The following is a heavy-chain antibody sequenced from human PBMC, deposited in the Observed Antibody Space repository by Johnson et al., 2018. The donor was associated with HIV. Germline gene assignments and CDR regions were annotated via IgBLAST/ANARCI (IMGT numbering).Heavy chain of an antibody. CDR1: GFTFSSYA. CDR2: ISYDGSNK. D-gene: IGHD3-9*01. J-gene: IGHJ3*01. Sequence: QVQLVESGGGVAQPGTSLRLSCAASGFTFSSYAMHWVRQAPGKGLEWVEVISYDGSNKYYADSVKGRFIISRDTSKNTLYLQMNSLRTEETAVYYCARERFSDMLTGYHAFDVWGQGTMVTVSS. CDR3: ARERFSDMLTGYHAFDV. V-gene: IGHV3-30-3*01.